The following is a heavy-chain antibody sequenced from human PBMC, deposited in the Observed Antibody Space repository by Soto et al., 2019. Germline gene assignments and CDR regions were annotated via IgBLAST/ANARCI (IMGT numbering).Heavy chain of an antibody. V-gene: IGHV3-33*01. J-gene: IGHJ3*02. CDR3: AREGGSSGWYVFDI. CDR2: IWYDGSNK. Sequence: QVQLVESGGGVVQPGRSLRLSCAASGFTFSSYGMHWVRQAPGKGLEWVAVIWYDGSNKYYADSVKGRFTISRDNSKNTLYLQMNSLRAEDTAVYYCAREGGSSGWYVFDIWGQGTMVTVSS. D-gene: IGHD6-19*01. CDR1: GFTFSSYG.